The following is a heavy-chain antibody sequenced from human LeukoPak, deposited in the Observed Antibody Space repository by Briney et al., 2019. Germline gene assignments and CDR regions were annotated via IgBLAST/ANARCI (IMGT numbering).Heavy chain of an antibody. J-gene: IGHJ4*02. CDR1: GGSISSSSYY. CDR3: ASTAARGFRYGSGRV. CDR2: IYYSGST. Sequence: SETLSLTCTVSGGSISSSSYYWGWIRQPPGKGLEWIGSIYYSGSTYYNPSLKSRVTISVDTSKNQFSLKLSSVTAADTAVYYCASTAARGFRYGSGRVWGQGTLVTVSS. V-gene: IGHV4-39*01. D-gene: IGHD3-10*01.